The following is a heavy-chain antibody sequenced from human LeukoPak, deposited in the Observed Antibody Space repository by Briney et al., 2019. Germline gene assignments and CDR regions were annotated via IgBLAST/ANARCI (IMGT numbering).Heavy chain of an antibody. Sequence: PSQTLSLTCAVSGGSISSGGYSWSWIRQPPGKGLEWIGYIYHSGSTYYNPSLKSRGTISVDRSKNQFSPKLSSVTAADTAPYYCARGGKLAADWFAPWGQGTLVTASS. CDR1: GGSISSGGYS. CDR2: IYHSGST. J-gene: IGHJ5*02. D-gene: IGHD3-16*01. V-gene: IGHV4-30-2*01. CDR3: ARGGKLAADWFAP.